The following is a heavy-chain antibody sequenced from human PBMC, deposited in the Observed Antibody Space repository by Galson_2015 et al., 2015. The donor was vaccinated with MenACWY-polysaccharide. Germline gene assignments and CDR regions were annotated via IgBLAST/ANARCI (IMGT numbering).Heavy chain of an antibody. D-gene: IGHD4-17*01. CDR3: AKDYGDFGPDF. J-gene: IGHJ4*02. V-gene: IGHV3-43*02. Sequence: SLRLSCAGSGFNFDSYAMHWVRQGPGKGLEWVSLIRGDGITTDYADSVKGRFTVSRDNSKNSLYLQMNSLRAEDTAFYYCAKDYGDFGPDFWGQGTLVTVSS. CDR2: IRGDGITT. CDR1: GFNFDSYA.